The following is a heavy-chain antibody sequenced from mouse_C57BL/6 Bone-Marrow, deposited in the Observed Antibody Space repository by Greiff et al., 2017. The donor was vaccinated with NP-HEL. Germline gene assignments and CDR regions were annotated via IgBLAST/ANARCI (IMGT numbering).Heavy chain of an antibody. J-gene: IGHJ1*03. D-gene: IGHD1-1*01. CDR2: IDPSDSET. CDR3: ARTVVACHWYFDV. Sequence: QVQLQQPGAELVRPGSSVKLSCKASGYTFTSYWMHWVKQRPIQGLEWIGNIDPSDSETHYNQKFKDKATLTVDKSSSTAYMQLSSLTSEDSAVYYCARTVVACHWYFDVWGTGTTVTVSS. V-gene: IGHV1-52*01. CDR1: GYTFTSYW.